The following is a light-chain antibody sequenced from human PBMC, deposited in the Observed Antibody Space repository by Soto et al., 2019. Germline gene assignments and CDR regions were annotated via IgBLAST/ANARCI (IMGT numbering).Light chain of an antibody. Sequence: DIQMTQSPSSLSASLGDRVTITCRASRTIDNYLNWYQQKQGRAPEVXVYATSSLQSGVQSRFTGGGSGTHFTLTISGLQPEDFATYFCQQSYNTTITFGQGTRLEIK. CDR1: RTIDNY. V-gene: IGKV1-39*01. J-gene: IGKJ5*01. CDR2: ATS. CDR3: QQSYNTTIT.